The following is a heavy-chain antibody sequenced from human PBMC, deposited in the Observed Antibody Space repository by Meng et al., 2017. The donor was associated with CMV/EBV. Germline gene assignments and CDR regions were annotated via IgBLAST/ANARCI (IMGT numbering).Heavy chain of an antibody. CDR1: GFTFSDYY. CDR3: ARVAPWGCSYGFTHPFFDY. D-gene: IGHD5-18*01. CDR2: ISSSGSTI. Sequence: GESLKISCAASGFTFSDYYMSWIRQAPGKGLEWVSYISSSGSTIYYADSVKGRFTISRDNAKNSLYLQMNSLRAEDTAVYYCARVAPWGCSYGFTHPFFDYWGQGTLVTVSS. J-gene: IGHJ4*02. V-gene: IGHV3-11*01.